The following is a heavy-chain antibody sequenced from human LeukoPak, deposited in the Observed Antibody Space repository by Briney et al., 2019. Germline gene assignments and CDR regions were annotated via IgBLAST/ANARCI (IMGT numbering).Heavy chain of an antibody. CDR3: ARDQEGFDY. CDR2: IIPIFGTA. J-gene: IGHJ4*02. Sequence: SEKVSFKASGGTFSSYAISWVRQAPGQGLEWMGGIIPIFGTANYAQKFQGRVTVTRDTSTSTVHMELSGLRSEDTAVYYCARDQEGFDYWGQGTLVTVSS. V-gene: IGHV1-69*05. CDR1: GGTFSSYA.